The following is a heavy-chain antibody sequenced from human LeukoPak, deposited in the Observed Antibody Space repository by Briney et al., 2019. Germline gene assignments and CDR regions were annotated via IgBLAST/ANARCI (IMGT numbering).Heavy chain of an antibody. CDR2: IYYSGNT. V-gene: IGHV4-39*07. CDR3: ARAPCRSGWYWGYYFDY. J-gene: IGHJ4*02. D-gene: IGHD6-19*01. CDR1: GGSISSSDYY. Sequence: SETLSLTCTVSGGSISSSDYYWGWIRQPPGKGLEWIGSIYYSGNTYYNPSLKSRVSISVDTSKNQFSLKLSSVTAADTAVYFCARAPCRSGWYWGYYFDYWGQGTLVTVSS.